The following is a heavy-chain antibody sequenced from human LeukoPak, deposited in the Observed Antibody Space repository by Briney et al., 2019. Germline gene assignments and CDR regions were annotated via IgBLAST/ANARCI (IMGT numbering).Heavy chain of an antibody. J-gene: IGHJ4*02. D-gene: IGHD5-18*01. Sequence: GGSLRLSSAASGFTFDDYGMSWVRQAPGKGLEWVSGINWNGGSTGYADSVKGRFTISRDNAKNSVYLQMNSLRAEDTALFYCARRVDTSMALDYWGQGTLVTVSS. CDR2: INWNGGST. CDR1: GFTFDDYG. CDR3: ARRVDTSMALDY. V-gene: IGHV3-20*04.